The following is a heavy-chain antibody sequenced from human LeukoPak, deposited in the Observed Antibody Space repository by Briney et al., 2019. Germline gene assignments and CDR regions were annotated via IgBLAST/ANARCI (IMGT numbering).Heavy chain of an antibody. CDR2: FDPEDGET. CDR1: GYTLTELS. Sequence: ASVKVSCKVSGYTLTELSMHWVRQAPGKGLEWMGGFDPEDGETIYAQKFQGRVTMTEDTSTDTAYMELSSLRSEDTAVYYCARDFCSGGSCYSRFGYWGQGTLVTVSS. V-gene: IGHV1-24*01. D-gene: IGHD2-15*01. J-gene: IGHJ4*02. CDR3: ARDFCSGGSCYSRFGY.